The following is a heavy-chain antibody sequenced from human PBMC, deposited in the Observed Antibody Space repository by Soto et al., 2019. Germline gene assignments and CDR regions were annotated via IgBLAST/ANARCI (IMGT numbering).Heavy chain of an antibody. CDR1: GFTFSSYA. J-gene: IGHJ6*02. D-gene: IGHD3-16*01. Sequence: PVVSVRLSCAASGFTFSSYAMSWVRQAPWKGLEWVSAISGSGGSTYYADSVKGRFTISRDNSKNTLYLQMNSLRAEDTAVYYCAKFLRPKPYYYYGMDVWGQGTTVTVSS. V-gene: IGHV3-23*01. CDR2: ISGSGGST. CDR3: AKFLRPKPYYYYGMDV.